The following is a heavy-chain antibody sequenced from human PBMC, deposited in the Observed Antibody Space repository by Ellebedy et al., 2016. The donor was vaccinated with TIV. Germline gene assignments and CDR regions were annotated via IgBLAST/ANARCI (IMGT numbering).Heavy chain of an antibody. J-gene: IGHJ4*02. CDR2: MNQVGSEK. CDR1: GFTFTTYW. V-gene: IGHV3-7*03. Sequence: PGGSLRLSCAASGFTFTTYWMSWVRQAPGKGREWVANMNQVGSEKYYVDSVKGRFTISRDNAQNSLYLNMNNLRAEDTAVYYCARDPNSPGDTGYGDYWGQGVVVTVST. CDR3: ARDPNSPGDTGYGDY. D-gene: IGHD5-12*01.